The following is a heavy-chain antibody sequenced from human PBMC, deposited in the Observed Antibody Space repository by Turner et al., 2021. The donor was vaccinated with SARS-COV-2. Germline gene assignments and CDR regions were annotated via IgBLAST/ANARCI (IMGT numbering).Heavy chain of an antibody. V-gene: IGHV4-31*03. Sequence: QVQLQESGPGLVKPSQTLSLTCTFSGGSISIGGYYWCWIRQHPGKGLEWIGYIYYSGSTYYNPSLKSRVTISVDTSKNQFSLKLSSVTAADTAVYYCARDDGGNSNYFDYWGQGTLVTVSS. CDR3: ARDDGGNSNYFDY. D-gene: IGHD2-21*02. CDR1: GGSISIGGYY. CDR2: IYYSGST. J-gene: IGHJ4*02.